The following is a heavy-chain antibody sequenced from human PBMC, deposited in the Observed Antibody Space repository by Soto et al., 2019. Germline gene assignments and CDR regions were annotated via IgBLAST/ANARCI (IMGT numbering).Heavy chain of an antibody. Sequence: ESVGGVVQPGRSLRLSCAASGFTFSSYAMHWVRQAPGKGLEWVAVISYDGSNKYYADSVKGRFTISRDNSKNTLYLQMNSLRAEDTAVYYCARDLKPVWYSSSVSLDYWGQGTLVTVSS. CDR3: ARDLKPVWYSSSVSLDY. J-gene: IGHJ4*02. V-gene: IGHV3-30-3*01. CDR2: ISYDGSNK. CDR1: GFTFSSYA. D-gene: IGHD6-6*01.